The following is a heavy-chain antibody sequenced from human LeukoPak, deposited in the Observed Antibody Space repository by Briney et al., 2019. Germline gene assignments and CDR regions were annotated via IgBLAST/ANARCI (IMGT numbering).Heavy chain of an antibody. CDR2: ISAYNGNT. D-gene: IGHD3-9*01. CDR1: GYTFTGYY. V-gene: IGHV1-18*04. Sequence: ASVKVSCKASGYTFTGYYMHWVRQAPGQGLEWMGWISAYNGNTNYAQKLQGRVTMTTDTSTSTAYMELRSLRSDDTAVYYCARNGRADFDWLYAPGYYYGMDVWGQGTTVTVSS. J-gene: IGHJ6*02. CDR3: ARNGRADFDWLYAPGYYYGMDV.